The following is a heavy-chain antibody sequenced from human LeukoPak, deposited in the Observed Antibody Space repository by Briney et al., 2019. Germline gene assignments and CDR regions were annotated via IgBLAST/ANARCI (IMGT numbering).Heavy chain of an antibody. CDR3: ARVAPDAILVWFGEYDL. Sequence: ASVTVSCKASDYPFTTYGITWVRQPPGQGVAGMGWISTSNGSTSYSERFQGRVIITADTSTRTAYMELRGLRSDDTAVYFCARVAPDAILVWFGEYDLWGRGTLVTVSS. D-gene: IGHD3-10*01. CDR1: DYPFTTYG. V-gene: IGHV1-18*01. J-gene: IGHJ5*02. CDR2: ISTSNGST.